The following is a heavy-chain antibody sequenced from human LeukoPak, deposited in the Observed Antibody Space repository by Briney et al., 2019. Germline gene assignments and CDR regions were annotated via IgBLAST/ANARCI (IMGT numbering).Heavy chain of an antibody. CDR1: GFTFSSYG. V-gene: IGHV3-30*02. J-gene: IGHJ4*02. CDR3: AKEEEYYYDSSGYPDY. Sequence: GGSLRLSCAASGFTFSSYGMHWVRQAPGKGLEWVAFIRYDGSNKYYADSVKGRFTISRDNSKNTLYLQMNSLRAEDTAVYYCAKEEEYYYDSSGYPDYWGQGTLVTVSS. D-gene: IGHD3-22*01. CDR2: IRYDGSNK.